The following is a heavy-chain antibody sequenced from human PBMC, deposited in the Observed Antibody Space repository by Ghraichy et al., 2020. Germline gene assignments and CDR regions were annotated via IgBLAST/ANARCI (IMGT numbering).Heavy chain of an antibody. D-gene: IGHD3-3*01. CDR3: AKDLAKGPVTIFGVVPDH. CDR2: ISWNSGRV. V-gene: IGHV3-9*01. J-gene: IGHJ4*02. Sequence: GGSLRLSCVTSGFTFDDYAMHWVRQLPGKGLEWVSGISWNSGRVGYADSVRGRFTISRDNAKKSLYLQMNSLRAEDTALYYCAKDLAKGPVTIFGVVPDHWGQGTLVTVSS. CDR1: GFTFDDYA.